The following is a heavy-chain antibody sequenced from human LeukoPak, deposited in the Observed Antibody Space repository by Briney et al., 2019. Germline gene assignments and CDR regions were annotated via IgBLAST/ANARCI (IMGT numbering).Heavy chain of an antibody. J-gene: IGHJ4*02. V-gene: IGHV3-69-1*01. CDR2: ITSRGNT. CDR1: GFSVSNHY. Sequence: GGSLRLSCAASGFSVSNHYMAWVRQAPGRRLEWVSSITSRGNTFYADSVKGRFTISRDNAKNSLYLQMNSLRAEDTAVYYCARDPTRDDCWGQGTLVTVSS. D-gene: IGHD2-21*01. CDR3: ARDPTRDDC.